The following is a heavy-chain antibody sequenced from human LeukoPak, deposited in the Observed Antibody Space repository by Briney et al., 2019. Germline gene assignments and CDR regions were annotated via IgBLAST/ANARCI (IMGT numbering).Heavy chain of an antibody. CDR2: IRYDGSNK. D-gene: IGHD3-10*01. Sequence: PGGSLRLSCAASGFTFSSYGMHWVRQAPGKGLEWVAFIRYDGSNKYYADSVKGRFTISRDNSKNTLYLQMNSLRAEDTAVYYCAKDATMVRGVVDFIDYWGQGTLVTVSS. V-gene: IGHV3-30*02. CDR3: AKDATMVRGVVDFIDY. CDR1: GFTFSSYG. J-gene: IGHJ4*02.